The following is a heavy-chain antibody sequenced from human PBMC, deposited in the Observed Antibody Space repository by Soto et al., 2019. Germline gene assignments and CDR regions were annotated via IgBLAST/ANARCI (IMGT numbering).Heavy chain of an antibody. Sequence: QVQLVQSGAEVKKPGSSVKVSCKASGGTFSSYAISWVRQAPGQGLEWMGGIIPIFGTANYAQKFQGRVTITADESTSTAYMELSRLRSEDTAVYYCARRGAGIQLWSYYFDYWGQGTLVTVSS. V-gene: IGHV1-69*12. CDR1: GGTFSSYA. CDR2: IIPIFGTA. CDR3: ARRGAGIQLWSYYFDY. J-gene: IGHJ4*02. D-gene: IGHD5-18*01.